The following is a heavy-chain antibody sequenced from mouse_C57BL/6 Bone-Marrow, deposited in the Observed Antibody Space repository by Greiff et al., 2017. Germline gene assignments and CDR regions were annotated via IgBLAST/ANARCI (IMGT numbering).Heavy chain of an antibody. J-gene: IGHJ1*03. CDR3: ARPNYSNYGYFDV. CDR1: GYTFTSYW. V-gene: IGHV1-55*01. Sequence: QVQLKQPGAELVKPGASVKMSCQASGYTFTSYWITWVLQRPGQGLEWIGYIYRGSGSTTYNEKFKSKATLTVDTSSSTAYMQLISLTSEDSAVYFFARPNYSNYGYFDVWCTGTTVTVSS. D-gene: IGHD2-5*01. CDR2: IYRGSGST.